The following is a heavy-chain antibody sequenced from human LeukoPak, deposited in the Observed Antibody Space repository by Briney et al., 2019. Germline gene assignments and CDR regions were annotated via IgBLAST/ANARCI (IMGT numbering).Heavy chain of an antibody. Sequence: PSETLSLTCGVSGGSITNTNYWTWVRQPPGKGLEWIGEVNLQGSTNYNPSLMGRVAIAVDTSENQFSLKLSSVTAADTAVYYCARERREGGSSWIDYWGRGTLVTVSS. J-gene: IGHJ4*02. CDR1: GGSITNTNY. D-gene: IGHD6-13*01. CDR2: VNLQGST. CDR3: ARERREGGSSWIDY. V-gene: IGHV4-4*02.